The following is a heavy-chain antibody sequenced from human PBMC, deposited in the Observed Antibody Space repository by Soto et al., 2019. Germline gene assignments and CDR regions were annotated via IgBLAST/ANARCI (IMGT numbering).Heavy chain of an antibody. CDR2: MWYDGPDQ. J-gene: IGHJ1*01. V-gene: IGHV3-33*01. D-gene: IGHD5-18*01. CDR1: GFTFSSYA. Sequence: QMQMVESGGGVVQPGRSLRLSCVVSGFTFSSYAMHWVRQAPGKGLEWVAVMWYDGPDQYYADSVSWRFTSPSDDSKSTRYLHMTRVRAEDTAVYYGVRSSCWIHRSLAGWGQGTPVPVSS. CDR3: VRSSCWIHRSLAG.